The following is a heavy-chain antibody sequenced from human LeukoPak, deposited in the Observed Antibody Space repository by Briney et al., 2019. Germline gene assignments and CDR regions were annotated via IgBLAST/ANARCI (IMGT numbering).Heavy chain of an antibody. Sequence: GASVKVSCKASGDTFSIYGINWVRQAPGQGLEWMGRIIPPVDITNYAQKFQDRVTITADRSTSTAYMELSSLRSEDTAVYYCARDGGHCSSSTCYKWSDYWGQGTLVTVSS. CDR2: IIPPVDIT. V-gene: IGHV1-69*04. CDR3: ARDGGHCSSSTCYKWSDY. J-gene: IGHJ4*02. D-gene: IGHD2-2*02. CDR1: GDTFSIYG.